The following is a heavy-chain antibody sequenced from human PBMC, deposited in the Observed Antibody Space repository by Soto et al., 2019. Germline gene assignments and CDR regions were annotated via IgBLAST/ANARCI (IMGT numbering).Heavy chain of an antibody. D-gene: IGHD3-16*02. CDR2: IYTSGST. Sequence: SETLSLTCTVSGGSISSYYWSWIRQPAGKGLEWIGRIYTSGSTNYNPSLKSRVTMSVDTSKNQFSLKLSSVTAADTAVYYCARDLPLHHDYVWGSYLLDAFDIWGQGTMVTVSS. J-gene: IGHJ3*02. CDR1: GGSISSYY. V-gene: IGHV4-4*07. CDR3: ARDLPLHHDYVWGSYLLDAFDI.